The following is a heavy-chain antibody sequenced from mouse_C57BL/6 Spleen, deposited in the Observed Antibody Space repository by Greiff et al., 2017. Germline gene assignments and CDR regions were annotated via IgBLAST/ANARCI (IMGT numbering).Heavy chain of an antibody. V-gene: IGHV2-9-1*01. CDR1: GFSLTSYA. J-gene: IGHJ4*01. CDR2: IWTGGGT. CDR3: ARTTTVVDGGAMDY. Sequence: VQGVESGPGLVAPSQSLSITCTVSGFSLTSYAISWVRQPPGKGLEWLGVIWTGGGTNYNSALKSRLSISKDNSKSQVFLKMNSLQTDDTARYYCARTTTVVDGGAMDYWGQGTSVTVSS. D-gene: IGHD1-1*01.